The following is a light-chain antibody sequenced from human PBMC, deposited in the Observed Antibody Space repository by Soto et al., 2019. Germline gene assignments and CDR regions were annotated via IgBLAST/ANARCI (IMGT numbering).Light chain of an antibody. CDR2: DST. V-gene: IGKV3-11*01. CDR3: QQRNVWPPIT. J-gene: IGKJ5*01. Sequence: SLSPGERATLSCRASQSIHTSLAWYQQKSGKPPRLVIYDSTLRANGVPDRFGGSRSGTEFTLTINSLGPEDFAVYYCQQRNVWPPITFGQGTRLEIK. CDR1: QSIHTS.